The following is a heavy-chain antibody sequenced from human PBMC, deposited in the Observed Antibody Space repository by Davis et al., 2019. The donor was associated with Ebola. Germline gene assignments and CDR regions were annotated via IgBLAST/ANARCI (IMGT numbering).Heavy chain of an antibody. Sequence: SETLSLTCTVSGGSISSYYWSWIRQPPGKGLEWIGYIYYIGSTNYNPSLKSRVTISIDTSENQFSLRLTSVTAADTAVYYCANLIVGPTGRDSWGQGTLVTVSS. V-gene: IGHV4-59*01. CDR1: GGSISSYY. D-gene: IGHD1-26*01. J-gene: IGHJ5*01. CDR2: IYYIGST. CDR3: ANLIVGPTGRDS.